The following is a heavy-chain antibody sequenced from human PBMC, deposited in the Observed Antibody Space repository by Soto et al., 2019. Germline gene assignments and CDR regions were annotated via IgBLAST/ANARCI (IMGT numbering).Heavy chain of an antibody. CDR2: ISYDGSNK. CDR1: GFTFSSYA. CDR3: ERDNTGTTSYLNY. D-gene: IGHD1-7*01. V-gene: IGHV3-30-3*01. J-gene: IGHJ4*02. Sequence: PGGSLRLSCAASGFTFSSYAIHWVRQAPGKGLEWVAVISYDGSNKYYADSVKGRFTISRDNSKNTLYLQLNSLRAGDTAVYYCERDNTGTTSYLNYWGQGTLVTVSS.